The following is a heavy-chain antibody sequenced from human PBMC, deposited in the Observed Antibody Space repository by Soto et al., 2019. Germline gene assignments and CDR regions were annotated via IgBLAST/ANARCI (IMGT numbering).Heavy chain of an antibody. D-gene: IGHD5-12*01. CDR3: ARAIGLDYFN. Sequence: SVTLASTISEFNAMRDWMSCVRQAPGKGLGWVASIKEDGSEIYYLQSVRGRFTISRDSAGNALHFAMNYLSAQDTGVYLCARAIGLDYFNWVHGTLATVSS. J-gene: IGHJ4*01. CDR2: IKEDGSEI. CDR1: EFNAMRDW. V-gene: IGHV3-7*01.